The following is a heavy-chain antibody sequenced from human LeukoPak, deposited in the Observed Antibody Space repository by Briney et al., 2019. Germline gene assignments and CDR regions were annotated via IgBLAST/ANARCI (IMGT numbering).Heavy chain of an antibody. CDR1: GFTFSDYY. V-gene: IGHV3-11*04. Sequence: GGSLRLSCAASGFTFSDYYMSWIRQAPGKGLEWVSYISSTGNTIYNADSVKGRFTISRDNAKNSLYLQMNSLRAEDTAVYYCAKELYSSSWTYYYYGMDVWGQGTTVTVSS. CDR3: AKELYSSSWTYYYYGMDV. CDR2: ISSTGNTI. D-gene: IGHD6-13*01. J-gene: IGHJ6*02.